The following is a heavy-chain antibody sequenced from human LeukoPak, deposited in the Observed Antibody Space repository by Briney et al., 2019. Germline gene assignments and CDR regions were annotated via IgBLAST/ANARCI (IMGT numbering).Heavy chain of an antibody. CDR2: IYYSGST. J-gene: IGHJ4*02. D-gene: IGHD1-26*01. V-gene: IGHV4-61*01. Sequence: SETLSLTCTVSGGSVNSGSYYWNWIRQPPGKGLEWIGYIYYSGSTNYNPSLKSRVTISVDTSKNQFSLKLSSVTATDTAVYYCARAAYSGSYHSDYWGQGTLVTVSS. CDR1: GGSVNSGSYY. CDR3: ARAAYSGSYHSDY.